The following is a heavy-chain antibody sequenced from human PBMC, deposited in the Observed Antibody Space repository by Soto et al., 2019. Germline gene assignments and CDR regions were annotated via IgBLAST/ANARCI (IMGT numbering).Heavy chain of an antibody. V-gene: IGHV3-48*02. CDR3: AGSGYDYYYYYGMDV. J-gene: IGHJ6*02. D-gene: IGHD3-22*01. CDR1: GFTFSSYS. Sequence: GGSLRLSCAASGFTFSSYSMNWVRLAPGKGLEWVSYISDSSSTTHYADSVKGRFTISRDNAKNSLYLQMNSLRDEDTAVYYCAGSGYDYYYYYGMDVWGQGTTVTVSS. CDR2: ISDSSSTT.